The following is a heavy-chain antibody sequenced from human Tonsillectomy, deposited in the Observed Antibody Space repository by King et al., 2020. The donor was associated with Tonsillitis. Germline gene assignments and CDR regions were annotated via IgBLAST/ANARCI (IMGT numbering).Heavy chain of an antibody. CDR2: MYRIGTI. Sequence: QLQESGPGVVKPSETLSLTCTVSGGSISSSDHYLSWMRQPPGKGMEWIGYMYRIGTIFHHPSLQNRITISGGTSENRFSLKLSSVTAADMALYFCARYVSGSFDYWGQGALVTVSS. CDR1: GGSISSSDHY. J-gene: IGHJ4*02. D-gene: IGHD1-26*01. CDR3: ARYVSGSFDY. V-gene: IGHV4-39*01.